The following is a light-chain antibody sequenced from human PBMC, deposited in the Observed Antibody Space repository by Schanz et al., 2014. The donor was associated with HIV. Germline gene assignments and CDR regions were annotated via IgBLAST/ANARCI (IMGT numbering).Light chain of an antibody. Sequence: QSALTQPASVSGSPGQSITISCTGTNSDIGGFNFVSWYRQHPGKAPKLIIYDVNNRPSGVSNRFSGSKSGNTASLTISGLQAEDEADYYCSSHAGRNSFVVFGGGTKLTVL. CDR1: NSDIGGFNF. J-gene: IGLJ2*01. V-gene: IGLV2-14*01. CDR3: SSHAGRNSFVV. CDR2: DVN.